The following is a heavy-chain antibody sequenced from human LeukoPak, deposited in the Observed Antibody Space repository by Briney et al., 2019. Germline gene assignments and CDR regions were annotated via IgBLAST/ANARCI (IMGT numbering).Heavy chain of an antibody. D-gene: IGHD2-15*01. Sequence: RASVKVSCKASGYTFIGYYMHWVRQAPGQGLEWMGWINPNSGGTNYAQKFQGRVTMTRDTSISTAYMELSRLRSDDTAVYYCARGDIVHHYYYYMDVWGKGTTVTVSS. CDR1: GYTFIGYY. V-gene: IGHV1-2*02. J-gene: IGHJ6*03. CDR2: INPNSGGT. CDR3: ARGDIVHHYYYYMDV.